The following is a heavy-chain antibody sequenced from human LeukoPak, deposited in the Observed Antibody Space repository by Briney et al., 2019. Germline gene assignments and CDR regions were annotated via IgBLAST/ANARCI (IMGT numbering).Heavy chain of an antibody. D-gene: IGHD3-3*01. CDR1: GYSISSGYY. CDR3: ARDADLEWLLYSTLDI. J-gene: IGHJ3*02. V-gene: IGHV4-38-2*02. Sequence: SETLSLTCSVSGYSISSGYYWGWIRQPPGKGREWIGSIYHSGSSSYNPSLKSRVTISVNTSKNQFSLKLSSVTAADTAVYYCARDADLEWLLYSTLDIWGQGTMVTVSS. CDR2: IYHSGSS.